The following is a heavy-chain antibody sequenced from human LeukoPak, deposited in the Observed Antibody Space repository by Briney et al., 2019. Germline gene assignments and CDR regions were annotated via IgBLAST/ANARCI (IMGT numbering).Heavy chain of an antibody. CDR1: GFTFSSYS. CDR2: ISSSSSYI. J-gene: IGHJ4*02. V-gene: IGHV3-21*01. D-gene: IGHD3-10*01. CDR3: XXXXPRITMVRGVII. Sequence: GGSLRLSCAASGFTFSSYSMNWVRQAPGKGLEWVSSISSSSSYIYYADSVKGRFTISRDNAKNSLYLQMNSLRAEDPAVYYCXXXXPRITMVRGVIIWGQGTLVTVSS.